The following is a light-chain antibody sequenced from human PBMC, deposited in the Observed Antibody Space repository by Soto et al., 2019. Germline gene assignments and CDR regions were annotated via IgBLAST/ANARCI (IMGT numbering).Light chain of an antibody. V-gene: IGKV3D-20*02. CDR1: QSVSNNY. CDR3: LQHNSYPWT. CDR2: DAS. J-gene: IGKJ1*01. Sequence: EIVLTQSPGTLSLSPGERSTLSFMSSQSVSNNYLAWYQQKPGQAPRLLIYDASTRATGIPARFRGSGSGTEFTLTITSLQPEDFATYYCLQHNSYPWTFGQGTKVDIK.